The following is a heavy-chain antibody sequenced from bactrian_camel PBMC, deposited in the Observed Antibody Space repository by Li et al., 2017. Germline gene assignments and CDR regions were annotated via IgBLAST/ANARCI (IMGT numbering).Heavy chain of an antibody. D-gene: IGHD4*01. J-gene: IGHJ7*01. Sequence: VQLVESGGGLVQPGGSLRLSCAPSGFTFSSYAMSWVRQAPGKGLEWVSSITGGGRSTYYADSVKGRFTISEDNAKNTLYLQLNSLKTEDTALYYCASSARVWTTGATEPRSPSP. V-gene: IGHV3S31*01. CDR1: GFTFSSYA. CDR2: ITGGGRST.